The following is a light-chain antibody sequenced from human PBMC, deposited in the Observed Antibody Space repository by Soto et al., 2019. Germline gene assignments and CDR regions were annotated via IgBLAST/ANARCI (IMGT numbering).Light chain of an antibody. V-gene: IGKV2-28*01. CDR2: LVS. CDR3: MQALQTPLT. Sequence: EIVLTQSPLTLPVTPGERASISCRPSQSLLHCNECKYVAWYLQKPGQSPQLLIYLVSNRASGVPDRFSGSGSGTDFTLKISRVEAEDVGLYYCMQALQTPLTFGQGTRLEIK. CDR1: QSLLHCNECKY. J-gene: IGKJ5*01.